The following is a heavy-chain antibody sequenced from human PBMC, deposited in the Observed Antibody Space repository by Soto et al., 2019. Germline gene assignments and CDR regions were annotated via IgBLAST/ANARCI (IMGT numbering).Heavy chain of an antibody. CDR2: INPSGGST. V-gene: IGHV1-46*01. CDR3: ARDVARPNNPIYDSSGYYYS. J-gene: IGHJ4*02. D-gene: IGHD3-22*01. Sequence: ASVKVSCKASGYTFTSYYMHWVRQAPGQGLEWMGIINPSGGSTSYAQKFQGRVTMTRDTSTSTVYMELSSLRSEDTAVYYCARDVARPNNPIYDSSGYYYSWGQGTLVTVSS. CDR1: GYTFTSYY.